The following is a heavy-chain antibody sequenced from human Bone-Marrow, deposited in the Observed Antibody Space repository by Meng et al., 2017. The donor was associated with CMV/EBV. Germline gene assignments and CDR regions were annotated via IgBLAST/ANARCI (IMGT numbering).Heavy chain of an antibody. CDR1: GGTFSSYT. CDR2: IIPILGIA. CDR3: ARDRGDLMYYFDL. J-gene: IGHJ4*02. V-gene: IGHV1-69*04. Sequence: SVKVSCKASGGTFSSYTISWVRQAPGQGLEWMGRIIPILGIANYAQKFQGRVTITADKSTSTAYMELSSLRSEDTAVYYCARDRGDLMYYFDLWGQGSLVTVSS. D-gene: IGHD3-10*01.